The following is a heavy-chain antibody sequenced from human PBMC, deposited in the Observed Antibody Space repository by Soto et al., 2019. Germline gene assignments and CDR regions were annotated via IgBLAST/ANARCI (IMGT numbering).Heavy chain of an antibody. CDR1: GYTFSSYS. CDR3: ARYILFDY. J-gene: IGHJ4*02. V-gene: IGHV1-3*05. CDR2: INAGNGNT. Sequence: QVQLVQSGAEEKKPGASVKLSCKASGYTFSSYSMHWVRQAPGQRLEWMGWINAGNGNTKYSQKFQGRVTITRDTSASTAYMDLSSLRSEDTAVYYCARYILFDYWGQGTLVTVSS. D-gene: IGHD2-15*01.